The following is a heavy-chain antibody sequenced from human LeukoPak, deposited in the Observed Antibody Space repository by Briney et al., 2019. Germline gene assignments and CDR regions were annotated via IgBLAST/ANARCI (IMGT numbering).Heavy chain of an antibody. CDR1: GFTFSGYY. V-gene: IGHV3-11*01. CDR2: ISGSGSTI. J-gene: IGHJ4*02. Sequence: GGSLRLSCAASGFTFSGYYMSWVRQAPGEGLEWVSDISGSGSTIYYADSVKGRFTISRDNSKNSLYLQMNSLRAEDTAVYYCARDMVGGSGWYYNWGQGTLVTVSS. CDR3: ARDMVGGSGWYYN. D-gene: IGHD6-19*01.